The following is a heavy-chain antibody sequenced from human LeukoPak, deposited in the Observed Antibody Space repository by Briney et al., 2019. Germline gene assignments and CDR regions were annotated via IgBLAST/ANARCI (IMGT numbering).Heavy chain of an antibody. CDR1: GFAFSRYG. J-gene: IGHJ4*02. V-gene: IGHV3-30*02. CDR3: AKDFYYGSGSPYYFDK. Sequence: PGGSPRLSCAASGFAFSRYGMHWVRQAPGKGLEWVAFIRFDGSNKYLADSVKGRFTISRDNSKNTLFLQMNSLRVEDTAVYYCAKDFYYGSGSPYYFDKWGQGTLVTVSS. CDR2: IRFDGSNK. D-gene: IGHD3-10*01.